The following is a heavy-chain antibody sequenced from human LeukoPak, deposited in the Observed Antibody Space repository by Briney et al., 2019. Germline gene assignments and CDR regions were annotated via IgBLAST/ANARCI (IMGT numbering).Heavy chain of an antibody. CDR1: GGTFSSYA. V-gene: IGHV1-18*01. CDR2: ISGGYNGDS. CDR3: ASLTGYMDV. J-gene: IGHJ6*03. Sequence: ASVKVSCKASGGTFSSYAISWVRQAPGQGLEWMAWISGGYNGDSNYALKLRGRLTMTTDTSTSTAYMELRSLRAEDTAVYYCASLTGYMDVWGKGTTVTVSS. D-gene: IGHD7-27*01.